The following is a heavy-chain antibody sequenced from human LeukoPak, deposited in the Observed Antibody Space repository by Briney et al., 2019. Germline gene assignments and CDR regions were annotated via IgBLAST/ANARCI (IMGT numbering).Heavy chain of an antibody. CDR2: ISGSGGST. CDR3: AKDNSVLRFLEWLFDAFDI. J-gene: IGHJ3*02. V-gene: IGHV3-23*01. D-gene: IGHD3-3*01. CDR1: GFTFSSYA. Sequence: GGSPRLSCAASGFTFSSYAMSWVRQAPGKGLEWVSAISGSGGSTYYADSVKGRFTISRDNSKNTLYLQMNSLRAEDTAVYYCAKDNSVLRFLEWLFDAFDIWGQGTMVTVSS.